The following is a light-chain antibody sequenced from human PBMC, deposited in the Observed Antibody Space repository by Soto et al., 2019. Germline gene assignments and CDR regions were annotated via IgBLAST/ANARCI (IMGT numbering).Light chain of an antibody. CDR2: EVS. V-gene: IGLV2-14*01. CDR1: SSDVGGYNY. Sequence: QSVLTQPASVSGSPGQSITISCTGTSSDVGGYNYVSWYQQHPGKAPKLMIYEVSNRPSGVSNRFSGSKSGNTASLTISGLQADDEADYYCSSYTSSSTVVFGGGTKLTVL. CDR3: SSYTSSSTVV. J-gene: IGLJ2*01.